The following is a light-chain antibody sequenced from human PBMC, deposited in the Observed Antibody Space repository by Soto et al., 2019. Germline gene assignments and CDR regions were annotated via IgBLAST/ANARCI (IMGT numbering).Light chain of an antibody. V-gene: IGKV3-20*01. CDR1: QTVRNNY. Sequence: EFVLTQSPGTLPLSPGERATLSCRASQTVRNNYLAWYQQKPGQAPRLLIYDASSRATGIPDRFSGSGSGTEFTLTISSLQPDDFATYYCQQYNSYSFGQGTKVDNK. J-gene: IGKJ1*01. CDR2: DAS. CDR3: QQYNSYS.